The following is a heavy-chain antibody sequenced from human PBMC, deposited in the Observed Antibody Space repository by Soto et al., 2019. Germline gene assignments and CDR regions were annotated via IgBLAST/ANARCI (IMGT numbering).Heavy chain of an antibody. Sequence: EXGLTLVNPTDRLTLTCAVSGFSLSNAIMGVSWIRQPPGKALELLAHIFSNDEKSYSTSLKSRLTISKDTSKSQVVLTMTNMDPVDTATYYCERITLYGDSPAGMDVWGQGTKVTVYS. V-gene: IGHV2-26*01. CDR3: ERITLYGDSPAGMDV. J-gene: IGHJ6*02. D-gene: IGHD4-17*01. CDR1: GFSLSNAIMG. CDR2: IFSNDEK.